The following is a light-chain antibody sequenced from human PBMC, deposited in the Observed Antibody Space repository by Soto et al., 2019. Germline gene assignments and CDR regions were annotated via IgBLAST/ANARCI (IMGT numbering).Light chain of an antibody. J-gene: IGKJ1*01. CDR1: QSISGW. Sequence: DIQMTQSPSTLSASVGDRVTITCRASQSISGWLAWYQQKPGKAPKLLIYKASSLESGVPSRFSGSGSGTEFTLTISSMQPDDFATYYCQQYSTYSRTFFQGTKVEIK. V-gene: IGKV1-5*03. CDR2: KAS. CDR3: QQYSTYSRT.